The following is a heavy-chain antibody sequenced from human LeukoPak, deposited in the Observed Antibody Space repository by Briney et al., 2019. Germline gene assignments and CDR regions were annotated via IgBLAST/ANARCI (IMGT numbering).Heavy chain of an antibody. D-gene: IGHD2-2*01. CDR1: GGSISSGLYS. J-gene: IGHJ5*02. CDR2: IYHTGST. Sequence: SQTLSLTCDVSGGSISSGLYSWSWIRQPLGKGLEWIGYIYHTGSTYYNPSLKSRVTISVDTSKNQFSLRLSSVTAADTAVYYCARLQYCSGTSCYWFDPWGQGTLVAVSS. V-gene: IGHV4-30-2*01. CDR3: ARLQYCSGTSCYWFDP.